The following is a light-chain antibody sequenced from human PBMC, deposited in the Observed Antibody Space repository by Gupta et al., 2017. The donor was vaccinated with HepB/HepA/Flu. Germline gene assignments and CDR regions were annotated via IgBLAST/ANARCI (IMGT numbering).Light chain of an antibody. CDR2: DAS. Sequence: DIQMTQSPSSLSASVGDRVTITCRASQSISSYLNWYQQKPGKAPKLLIYDASRLKSGVPSRFSGSGYGTDFTLTISRRQPEDFAIYYCQQSDSTPGTFGHGTKVDIK. J-gene: IGKJ3*01. CDR3: QQSDSTPGT. V-gene: IGKV1-39*01. CDR1: QSISSY.